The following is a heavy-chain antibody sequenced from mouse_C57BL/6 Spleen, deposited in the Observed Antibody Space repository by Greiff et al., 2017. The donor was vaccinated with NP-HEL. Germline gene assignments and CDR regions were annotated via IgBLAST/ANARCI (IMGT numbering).Heavy chain of an antibody. CDR3: AHDGYYSFAY. J-gene: IGHJ3*01. D-gene: IGHD2-3*01. V-gene: IGHV5-17*01. CDR1: GFTFSDYG. CDR2: ISSGSSTI. Sequence: EVKLVESGGGLVKPGGSLKLSCAASGFTFSDYGMHWVRQAPEKGLEWVAYISSGSSTIYYADTVKGRFTISRDNAKNTLFLQMTSLRSEDTAMYYCAHDGYYSFAYWGQGTLVTVSA.